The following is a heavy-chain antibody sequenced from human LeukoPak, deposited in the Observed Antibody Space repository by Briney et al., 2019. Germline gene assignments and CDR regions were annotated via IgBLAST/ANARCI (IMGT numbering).Heavy chain of an antibody. J-gene: IGHJ6*03. Sequence: SVKVSCKASGGTFSSYAISWVRQAPGHGLEWMGGIIPIFGTANYAQKFQGRVTITTDESTSTAYMELSSLRSEDTAVYYCAREYVYGSGSPYYMDVWGKGTTVTVSS. CDR2: IIPIFGTA. CDR3: AREYVYGSGSPYYMDV. V-gene: IGHV1-69*05. D-gene: IGHD3-10*01. CDR1: GGTFSSYA.